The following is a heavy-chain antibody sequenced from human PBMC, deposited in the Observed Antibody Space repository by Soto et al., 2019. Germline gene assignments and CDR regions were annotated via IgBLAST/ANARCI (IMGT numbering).Heavy chain of an antibody. CDR3: ARDKDSSGWSPRCFQH. CDR1: GYTFTSYG. Sequence: ASVKVSCKASGYTFTSYGISWVRQAPGQGLEWMGWISAYNGNTNYAQKLQGRVTMTTDTSTSTAYMELRSLRSDDTAVYYCARDKDSSGWSPRCFQHWGPGTLVTVSS. D-gene: IGHD6-19*01. V-gene: IGHV1-18*01. J-gene: IGHJ1*01. CDR2: ISAYNGNT.